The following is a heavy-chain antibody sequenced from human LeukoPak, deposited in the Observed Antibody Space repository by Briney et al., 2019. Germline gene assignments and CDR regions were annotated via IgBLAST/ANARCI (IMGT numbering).Heavy chain of an antibody. D-gene: IGHD2-21*02. CDR2: INHSGST. Sequence: GEINHSGSTNYNPSLKSRVSISVDTSKNQFSLKLSSVTAADTAVYYCARETIVVVTNWFDPRGQGTLVTGSS. CDR3: ARETIVVVTNWFDP. J-gene: IGHJ5*02. V-gene: IGHV4-34*01.